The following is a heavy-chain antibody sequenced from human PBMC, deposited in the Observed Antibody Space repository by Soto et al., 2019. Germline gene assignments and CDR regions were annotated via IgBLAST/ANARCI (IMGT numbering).Heavy chain of an antibody. CDR3: ARGGVAVRVLDYYYGMDV. D-gene: IGHD3-10*01. CDR1: GYTFTSYY. V-gene: IGHV1-46*03. Sequence: QVQLVQSGAEVKKPGASVKVSCKASGYTFTSYYMHWVRQAPGQGLEWMGIINPSGGSTSYAQKFQGRDTISRDTSTSTVYVELSSLRYEDTAVYYGARGGVAVRVLDYYYGMDVWGQGTTVTVSS. CDR2: INPSGGST. J-gene: IGHJ6*02.